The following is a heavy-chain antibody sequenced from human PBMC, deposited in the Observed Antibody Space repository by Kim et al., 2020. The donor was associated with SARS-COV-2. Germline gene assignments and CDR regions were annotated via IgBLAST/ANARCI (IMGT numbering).Heavy chain of an antibody. V-gene: IGHV4-59*01. CDR3: ARQTGYYNQFDF. D-gene: IGHD3-9*01. Sequence: SETLSLTCTVSGASISHYFWSWIRQPPGKGLEWIGYIHYSGGTNYNPSLKSRVTISVDESNNHFSLKLDSVTAADTAMYYCARQTGYYNQFDFWGQGTLV. CDR1: GASISHYF. J-gene: IGHJ4*02. CDR2: IHYSGGT.